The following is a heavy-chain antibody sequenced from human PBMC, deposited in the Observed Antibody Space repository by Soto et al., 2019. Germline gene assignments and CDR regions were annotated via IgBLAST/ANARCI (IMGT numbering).Heavy chain of an antibody. V-gene: IGHV4-39*01. J-gene: IGHJ4*02. CDR1: GGPISSSSYY. Sequence: QLQLQESGPGLVKPSETLSLTCTVSGGPISSSSYYWGWIRQPPGKGLAWIGSIYYSGSTYYNPSLKSRVTISVDTSKNQFSLKLSSVTAADTAVYYCARLVRGSYLEYWGQGTLVTVSS. CDR3: ARLVRGSYLEY. CDR2: IYYSGST. D-gene: IGHD1-26*01.